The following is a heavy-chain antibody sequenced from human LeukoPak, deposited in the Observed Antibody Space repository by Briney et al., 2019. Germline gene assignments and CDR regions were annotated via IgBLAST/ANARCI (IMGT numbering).Heavy chain of an antibody. D-gene: IGHD5-18*01. J-gene: IGHJ4*02. V-gene: IGHV4-59*11. Sequence: PSETLSLTCTVSGGSFSSHYWGWIRQSPGKGLEWIAYMFDSVTSKDNMSDSVTSKDNPSLKSRLILSADTSKNQFSLRLSYVTAADTAVYYCATIKRGYPFGYFDFWGQGILVTVSS. CDR3: ATIKRGYPFGYFDF. CDR2: MSDSVTS. CDR1: GGSFSSHY.